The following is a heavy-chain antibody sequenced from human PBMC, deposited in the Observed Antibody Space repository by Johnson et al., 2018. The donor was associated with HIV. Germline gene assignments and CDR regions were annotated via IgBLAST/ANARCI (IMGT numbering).Heavy chain of an antibody. CDR3: ARIPILRYFDWLYDAFDI. CDR2: ISYDGRNK. D-gene: IGHD3-9*01. CDR1: GFPFSTYG. J-gene: IGHJ3*02. Sequence: QVQLVESGGGVVQPGGSLTLSCVVSGFPFSTYGMNWVRQSPGKGLEWVAVISYDGRNKYYADSVKGRFTISRDNAKNSLYLQMNSLRAEDTAVYYCARIPILRYFDWLYDAFDIWGQGTMVTVSS. V-gene: IGHV3-30*04.